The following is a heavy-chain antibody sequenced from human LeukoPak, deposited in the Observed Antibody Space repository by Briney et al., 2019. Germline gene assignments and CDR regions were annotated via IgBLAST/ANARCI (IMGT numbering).Heavy chain of an antibody. CDR3: ATEALGRRQLVLWYFDL. V-gene: IGHV7-4-1*02. D-gene: IGHD6-13*01. Sequence: ASVKVSCKASGYSFTSYAINWVRQAPGQGLEWMGWINTYTGNPTYAQGFTGRFVFSLDASVTTAYLQINSLNSNDTAAYYCATEALGRRQLVLWYFDLWGRGTLVTVSS. CDR2: INTYTGNP. CDR1: GYSFTSYA. J-gene: IGHJ2*01.